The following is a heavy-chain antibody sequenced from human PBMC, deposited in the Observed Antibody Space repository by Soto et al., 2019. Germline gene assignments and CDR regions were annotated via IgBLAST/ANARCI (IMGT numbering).Heavy chain of an antibody. CDR1: GFSLSTSGMC. J-gene: IGHJ4*02. D-gene: IGHD6-13*01. V-gene: IGHV2-70*11. Sequence: ESGPTLVNPTQTLTLTCTFSGFSLSTSGMCVSWIRQPPGKALEWLARIDWDDDKYYSTSLKTRLTISKDTSKNQVVLTMTNMDPVDTATYYCARMTARIAAAGYYFDYWGQGTLVTVSS. CDR2: IDWDDDK. CDR3: ARMTARIAAAGYYFDY.